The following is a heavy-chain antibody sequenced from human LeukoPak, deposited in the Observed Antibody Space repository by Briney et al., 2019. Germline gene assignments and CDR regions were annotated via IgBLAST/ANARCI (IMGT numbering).Heavy chain of an antibody. J-gene: IGHJ3*01. CDR3: AGRGSSSGTFDV. CDR1: GGSISNLDYY. D-gene: IGHD2-2*01. V-gene: IGHV4-61*02. CDR2: IYTSGGT. Sequence: PSETLSLTCTVSGGSISNLDYYWTWIRQPAGKRLERIGRIYTSGGTNYNPSLKSRVTMSVDKSKNQISLNLASLTAADTALYYCAGRGSSSGTFDVWGPGTFVTVSS.